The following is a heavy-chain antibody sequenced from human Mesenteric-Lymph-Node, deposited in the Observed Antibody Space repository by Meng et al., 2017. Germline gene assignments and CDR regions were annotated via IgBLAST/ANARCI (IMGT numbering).Heavy chain of an antibody. V-gene: IGHV6-1*01. CDR1: GDSVSSNSAA. CDR3: ARVGATTFAVGYFQH. CDR2: TYYRSKWYN. J-gene: IGHJ1*01. Sequence: QVHTHKSGPGLVKPSQTPPLTCAISGDSVSSNSAAWNWIRQSPSRGLEWLGRTYYRSKWYNDYAVSVKSRITINPDTSKNQFSLQLNSVTPEDTAVYYCARVGATTFAVGYFQHWGQGTLVTVSS. D-gene: IGHD1-26*01.